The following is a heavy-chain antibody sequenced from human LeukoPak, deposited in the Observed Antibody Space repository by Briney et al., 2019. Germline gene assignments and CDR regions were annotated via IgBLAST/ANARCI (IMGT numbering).Heavy chain of an antibody. CDR2: ISGSGGST. V-gene: IGHV3-23*01. Sequence: PGGSLRLSCAASGFTFSSYAMSWVRQAPGKGLEWVSAISGSGGSTYYADSVKGRFTISRDNSKNTLYLQMNSLRAEDTAVYYCAKATMVQGVISVFDYWGQGTLVTVSS. J-gene: IGHJ4*02. CDR3: AKATMVQGVISVFDY. CDR1: GFTFSSYA. D-gene: IGHD3-10*01.